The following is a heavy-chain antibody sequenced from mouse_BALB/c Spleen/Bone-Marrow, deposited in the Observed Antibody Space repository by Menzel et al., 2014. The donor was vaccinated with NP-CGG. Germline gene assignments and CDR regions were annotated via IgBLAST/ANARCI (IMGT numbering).Heavy chain of an antibody. V-gene: IGHV4-1*02. CDR1: GFDFSRYW. J-gene: IGHJ1*01. Sequence: EVQLQESGGGLVQPGGSLKLSCAASGFDFSRYWMSWVRQAPGKGLEWIGEINPDSSTINYTPSLKDKFIISRDNAKNTLYLQMNKVRSEDTALYYCARLNYYGNLFVWGAGTTVTASS. CDR3: ARLNYYGNLFV. CDR2: INPDSSTI. D-gene: IGHD1-1*01.